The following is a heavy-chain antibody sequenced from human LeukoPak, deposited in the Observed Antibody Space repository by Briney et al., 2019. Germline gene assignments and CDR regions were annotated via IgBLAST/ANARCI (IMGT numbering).Heavy chain of an antibody. CDR2: LSGSGGTT. J-gene: IGHJ6*03. D-gene: IGHD4-17*01. V-gene: IGHV3-23*01. CDR1: GFTFSSHA. Sequence: GGSLRLSCAASGFTFSSHAMSWVRQAPGKGLEWVSSLSGSGGTTYHADSVKGRFSNSRDNSKNTLYLQLNSLRAEDTAVYYCAKGGSTSRVTTSRVVFGYYYYLDVWGKGTPVTVSS. CDR3: AKGGSTSRVTTSRVVFGYYYYLDV.